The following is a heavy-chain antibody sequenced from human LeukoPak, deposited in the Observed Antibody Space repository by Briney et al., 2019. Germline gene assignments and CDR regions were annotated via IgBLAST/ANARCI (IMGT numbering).Heavy chain of an antibody. J-gene: IGHJ4*02. CDR1: GGSISSYY. Sequence: PSETLSLTCTVSGGSISSYYWSWIRQPPGKGLEWIGEINHSGSTNYNPSLKSRVTISVDTSKNQFSLKLSSVTAADTAVYYCARAGSSGRRFDYWGQGTLVTVSS. D-gene: IGHD3-22*01. CDR3: ARAGSSGRRFDY. V-gene: IGHV4-34*01. CDR2: INHSGST.